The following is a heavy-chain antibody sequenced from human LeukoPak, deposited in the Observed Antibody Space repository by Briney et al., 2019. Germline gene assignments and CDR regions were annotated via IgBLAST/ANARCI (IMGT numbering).Heavy chain of an antibody. V-gene: IGHV1-69*13. J-gene: IGHJ5*02. CDR3: ARSTTVTGTVFDP. D-gene: IGHD4-11*01. Sequence: TSVKVSCKASGVTFSSYAISWVRLAPGQGLEWMGGIIPIFGTANYAQKFQGRVTITADESTSTAYMELSSLRSEDTAVYYCARSTTVTGTVFDPWGQGTRVTVSS. CDR1: GVTFSSYA. CDR2: IIPIFGTA.